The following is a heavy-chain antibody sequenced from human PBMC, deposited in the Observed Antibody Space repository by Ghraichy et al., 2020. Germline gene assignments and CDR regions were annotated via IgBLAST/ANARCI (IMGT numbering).Heavy chain of an antibody. D-gene: IGHD3-3*01. CDR2: ISAYNGNT. CDR3: ARDITIFGVSYYYYGMDV. J-gene: IGHJ6*02. Sequence: ASVKVSCKASGYTFTSYGISWVRQAPGQGLEWMGWISAYNGNTNYAQKLQGRVTMTTDTSTSTAYMELRSLRSDDTAVYYCARDITIFGVSYYYYGMDVWGQGTTVTVSS. V-gene: IGHV1-18*01. CDR1: GYTFTSYG.